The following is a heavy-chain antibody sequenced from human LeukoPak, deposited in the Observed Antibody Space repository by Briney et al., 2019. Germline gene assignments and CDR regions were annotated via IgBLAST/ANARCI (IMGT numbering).Heavy chain of an antibody. CDR2: IVIGSGNT. V-gene: IGHV1-58*02. CDR1: GFSFSISG. D-gene: IGHD2-21*01. CDR3: AADHLVEGY. J-gene: IGHJ4*02. Sequence: SGKLSFYAAGFSFSISGIQLVRQRHAQRLGLIWVIVIGSGNTNYAQRLHERVTITRDMSTSTVYMELSSLTTEDTAVYYCAADHLVEGYWGQGTLVTVSS.